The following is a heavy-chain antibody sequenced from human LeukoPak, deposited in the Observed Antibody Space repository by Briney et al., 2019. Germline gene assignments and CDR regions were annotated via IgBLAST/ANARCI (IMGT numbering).Heavy chain of an antibody. J-gene: IGHJ4*02. CDR2: ISGDGGST. CDR1: GFTFGDYA. V-gene: IGHV3-43*02. CDR3: AKDRRDGYNLCYFHY. D-gene: IGHD5-24*01. Sequence: GGSLRLSCAASGFTFGDYAMHWVRQAPGKGLEWVSLISGDGGSTYYADSVKGRFTISRDNSKNSLYLQMNSLRTEDTALYYCAKDRRDGYNLCYFHYWGQGTLVTVSS.